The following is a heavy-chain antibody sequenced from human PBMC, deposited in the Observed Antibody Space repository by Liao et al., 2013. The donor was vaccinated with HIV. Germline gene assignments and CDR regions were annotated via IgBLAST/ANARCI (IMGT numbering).Heavy chain of an antibody. V-gene: IGHV4-61*02. CDR1: GASISSGSFY. D-gene: IGHD3-22*01. CDR3: ARTTSSLIGYFGH. J-gene: IGHJ4*02. CDR2: VSSAESA. Sequence: QVQLQESGPGLVKPSQTLTLTCNVSGASISSGSFYWAWIRQPAGRGLEWIGRVSSAESASNPALESRVTMSLDTSKNQFSLKLNSVTAADTAVYYCARTTSSLIGYFGHWGQGTLVTVSS.